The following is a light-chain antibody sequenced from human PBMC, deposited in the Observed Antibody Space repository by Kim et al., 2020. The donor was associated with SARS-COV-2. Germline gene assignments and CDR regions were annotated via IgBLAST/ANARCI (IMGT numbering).Light chain of an antibody. CDR3: SSFAGSNTLYV. CDR1: SSDVGGYNY. Sequence: TVTIACTGTSSDVGGYNYVSWYQQHPGKAPKLMIYQVSKRPSGVPDRFSGSKSANTASLTVSGLQAEDEADYYCSSFAGSNTLYVFGTGTKVTVL. V-gene: IGLV2-8*01. J-gene: IGLJ1*01. CDR2: QVS.